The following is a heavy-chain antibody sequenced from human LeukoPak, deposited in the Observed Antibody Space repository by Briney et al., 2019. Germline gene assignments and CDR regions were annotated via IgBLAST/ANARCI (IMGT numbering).Heavy chain of an antibody. J-gene: IGHJ4*02. CDR2: IYSGGST. Sequence: PGGSLRLSCAASGFTVSSNYMSWVRQAPGKGLEWVSVIYSGGSTYYADSVKGRFTISRDNSKNTLCLQMNSLRAEDTAVYYCARVLSGSYYEYLGYWGQGTLVTVSS. V-gene: IGHV3-53*01. CDR1: GFTVSSNY. CDR3: ARVLSGSYYEYLGY. D-gene: IGHD1-26*01.